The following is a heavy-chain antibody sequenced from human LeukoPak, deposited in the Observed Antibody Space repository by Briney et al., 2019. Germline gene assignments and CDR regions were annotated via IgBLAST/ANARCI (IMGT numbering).Heavy chain of an antibody. J-gene: IGHJ5*02. CDR2: IYYSGST. V-gene: IGHV4-31*03. Sequence: SETLSLTCTVSGGSISSGGYYWRWLRQHPGKGLEWIGYIYYSGSTYYNPSLKSRVTISVDTSKNQFSLKLSSVTAADTAVYYCARHSSSWYRRWFDPWGQGTLVTVSS. CDR1: GGSISSGGYY. D-gene: IGHD6-13*01. CDR3: ARHSSSWYRRWFDP.